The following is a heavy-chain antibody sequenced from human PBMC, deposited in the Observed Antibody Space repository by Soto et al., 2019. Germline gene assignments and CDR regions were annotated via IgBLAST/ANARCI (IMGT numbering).Heavy chain of an antibody. CDR3: AKGDCGGDCYSFDAFDI. D-gene: IGHD2-21*02. J-gene: IGHJ3*02. V-gene: IGHV3-30*18. CDR1: GFTFSSYG. Sequence: QVQLVESGGGVVQPGRSLRLSCAASGFTFSSYGMHWVRQAPGKGLEWVEVISYDGSNKYYADTVKGRFTISRDNSNNTLYLQMNSLRAEDTAVYYCAKGDCGGDCYSFDAFDIWGQGTMVTVSS. CDR2: ISYDGSNK.